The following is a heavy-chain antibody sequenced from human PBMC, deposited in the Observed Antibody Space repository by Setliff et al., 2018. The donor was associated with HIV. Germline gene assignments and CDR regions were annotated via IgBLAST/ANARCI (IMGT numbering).Heavy chain of an antibody. J-gene: IGHJ5*02. D-gene: IGHD3-22*01. CDR3: ARGPKLMIPPSNWFDP. Sequence: ASVKVSCKTSGYIFDAYAITWVRQAPGQGLEWMGWISPYNGDINYAQKVQGRVTVTIDTSATTAYMELRSLTPDDTAVYYCARGPKLMIPPSNWFDPWGQGTPVTVSS. V-gene: IGHV1-18*01. CDR1: GYIFDAYA. CDR2: ISPYNGDI.